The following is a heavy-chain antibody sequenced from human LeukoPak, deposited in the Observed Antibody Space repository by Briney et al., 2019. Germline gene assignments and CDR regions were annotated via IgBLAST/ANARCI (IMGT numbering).Heavy chain of an antibody. V-gene: IGHV3-23*01. Sequence: GGSLRLSCAASGFTFSSYAMSWVRQAPGKGLEWVSAISGSGGSTYYADSVKGRFTISRDNAKNTVYVQMNSLTVEDTAVYYCVRGGVYDILTGYSGYYYGLDVWGQGTTVTVSS. D-gene: IGHD3-9*01. CDR1: GFTFSSYA. CDR2: ISGSGGST. J-gene: IGHJ6*02. CDR3: VRGGVYDILTGYSGYYYGLDV.